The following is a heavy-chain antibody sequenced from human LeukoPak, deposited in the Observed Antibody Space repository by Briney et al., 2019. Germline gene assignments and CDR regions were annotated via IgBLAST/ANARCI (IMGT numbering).Heavy chain of an antibody. CDR1: GASINTYY. J-gene: IGHJ4*02. V-gene: IGHV4-59*01. CDR3: ARVLRPMASQYYFDD. CDR2: IYYSGTT. D-gene: IGHD3-10*01. Sequence: PSETLSLTCTVSGASINTYYWSWIRQPPGKGLEWIGYIYYSGTTSYNPSLKTRVTISIDTSKNQFSLKLSSVTAADTAVYYCARVLRPMASQYYFDDWGQGTLVTVSS.